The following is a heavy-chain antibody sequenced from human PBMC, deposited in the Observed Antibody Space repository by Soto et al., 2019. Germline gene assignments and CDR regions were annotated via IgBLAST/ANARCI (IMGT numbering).Heavy chain of an antibody. D-gene: IGHD6-13*01. V-gene: IGHV3-48*02. CDR2: ITSSSITI. Sequence: EVQLVESGGGLVQPGGSLRLSCAASGFTFSSFSMNWVRQAPGTGMEWLSYITSSSITIYYADSVTGRFTISRDNAKNSLYLHMNSLRDEDTAVYYCARDSSSWNFDYWGQGALVTVSS. J-gene: IGHJ4*02. CDR1: GFTFSSFS. CDR3: ARDSSSWNFDY.